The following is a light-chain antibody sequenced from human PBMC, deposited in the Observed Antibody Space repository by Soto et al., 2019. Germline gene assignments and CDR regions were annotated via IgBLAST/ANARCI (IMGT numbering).Light chain of an antibody. CDR2: SNN. CDR1: SSNIGSNY. J-gene: IGLJ2*01. Sequence: QSVLTQPPSASGTPGQRVTISCSGSSSNIGSNYVYWYQQLPGTAPKLLFYSNNQRPSGVPDRFSGSKSGTSASLAISGLRSEDEADYYCAAWDDSLSGPVFGGGTKLTVL. CDR3: AAWDDSLSGPV. V-gene: IGLV1-47*02.